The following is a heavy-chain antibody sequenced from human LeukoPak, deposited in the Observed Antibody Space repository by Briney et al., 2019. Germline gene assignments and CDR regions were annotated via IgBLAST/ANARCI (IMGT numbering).Heavy chain of an antibody. D-gene: IGHD3-10*01. CDR1: GFTFSSYA. CDR2: ISYDGSNK. V-gene: IGHV3-30-3*01. Sequence: PGGSLRLSCAASGFTFSSYAMHWVRQAPGKGLEWVAVISYDGSNKYYADSVKGRLTISRDNSKNTLYLQMNSLRAEDTAVYYCARDYYGSGSYEEEFNWFDPWGQGTLVTVSS. CDR3: ARDYYGSGSYEEEFNWFDP. J-gene: IGHJ5*02.